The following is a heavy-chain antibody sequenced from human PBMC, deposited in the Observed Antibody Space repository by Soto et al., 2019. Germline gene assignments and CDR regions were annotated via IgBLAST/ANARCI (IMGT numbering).Heavy chain of an antibody. CDR1: GGTFGSYA. Sequence: QVQLVQSGAEVKKPGSSVKVPCKASGGTFGSYAISWVRQAPGQGPEWMGGIIPITGTANYAQKFQGRVTITADESTSTASMQLSSLRSEDTAVYYCARSQGSSTSLEIYYYYYYGMDVWGQGTTVTVSS. J-gene: IGHJ6*02. CDR2: IIPITGTA. CDR3: ARSQGSSTSLEIYYYYYYGMDV. D-gene: IGHD2-2*01. V-gene: IGHV1-69*01.